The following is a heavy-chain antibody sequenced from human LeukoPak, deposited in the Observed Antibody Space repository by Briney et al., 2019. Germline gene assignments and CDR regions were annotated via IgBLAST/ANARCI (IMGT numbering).Heavy chain of an antibody. Sequence: GGSLRLSCAASGFTFSSYSMNWVRQAPGKGLEWVSYISSSSNTIYYADSVKGRFTISRDNSKNTLYLQMNSLRAEDTAVYYCAKDRDYGGNLDAFDIWGQGTMVTVSS. CDR1: GFTFSSYS. D-gene: IGHD4-23*01. CDR2: ISSSSNTI. J-gene: IGHJ3*02. CDR3: AKDRDYGGNLDAFDI. V-gene: IGHV3-48*01.